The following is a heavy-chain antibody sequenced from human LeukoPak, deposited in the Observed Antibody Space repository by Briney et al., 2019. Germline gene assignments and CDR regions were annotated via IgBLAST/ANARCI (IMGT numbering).Heavy chain of an antibody. Sequence: GESLKISCKASGYTFSNYWIAWVRRTPGKGLEWMGIIYPGDSHTTYSPSFQGQVTISTDKSITIAYLQWSSLKASDTAMYYCARQTAAGGLRWLDPWGQGTLVTVSS. D-gene: IGHD6-13*01. J-gene: IGHJ5*02. CDR3: ARQTAAGGLRWLDP. CDR1: GYTFSNYW. V-gene: IGHV5-51*01. CDR2: IYPGDSHT.